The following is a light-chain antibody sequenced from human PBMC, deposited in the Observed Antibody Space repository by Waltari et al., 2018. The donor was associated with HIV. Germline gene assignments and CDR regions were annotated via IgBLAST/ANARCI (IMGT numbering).Light chain of an antibody. CDR2: GAS. Sequence: EIMMTQSPGTLSVSPGERATLSCRASQRVSSNFAWYRQKPGQAPRLRLYGASTRATGMQARFSGSVSGTEFSLTISSLQSEDFAVYYCQQYHHWPLTFGQGTRLEIK. J-gene: IGKJ5*01. CDR1: QRVSSN. V-gene: IGKV3-15*01. CDR3: QQYHHWPLT.